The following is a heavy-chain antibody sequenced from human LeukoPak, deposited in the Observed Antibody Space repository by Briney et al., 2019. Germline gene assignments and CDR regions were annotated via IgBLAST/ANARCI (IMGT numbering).Heavy chain of an antibody. J-gene: IGHJ4*02. V-gene: IGHV3-74*01. D-gene: IGHD4/OR15-4a*01. CDR1: GFTFRNHL. CDR2: INSDGSST. CDR3: AGELGAGY. Sequence: PGGSLRLSCAASGFTFRNHLMHWVRQAPGKGLVWVSCINSDGSSTSYADSVKGRFTIPRDNAKNTLYLQMNSLRAEDTAVYYCAGELGAGYWGQGTLVTVSS.